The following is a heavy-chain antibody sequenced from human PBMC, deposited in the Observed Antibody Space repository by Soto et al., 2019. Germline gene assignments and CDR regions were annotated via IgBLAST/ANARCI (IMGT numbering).Heavy chain of an antibody. V-gene: IGHV4-61*01. CDR3: ARGDAFNWFDS. Sequence: PSETLSLTCTVSGGSVSSASFYWNWIRQPPGKGLEWIGYISYSGSTNYNPSLRSRVTISVDTSKNQFSLRLTSATAADTAVYYCARGDAFNWFDSWGQGTRVTVSS. J-gene: IGHJ5*01. CDR1: GGSVSSASFY. CDR2: ISYSGST.